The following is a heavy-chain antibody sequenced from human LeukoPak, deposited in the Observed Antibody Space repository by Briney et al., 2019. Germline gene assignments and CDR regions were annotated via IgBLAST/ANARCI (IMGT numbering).Heavy chain of an antibody. CDR3: ARDWTTVTTRDWYFDL. V-gene: IGHV1-18*01. Sequence: ASVKVSCKASGYTFTSYGISWVRQAPGQGLEWMGWISAYNGNTNYAQKLQGRVTMTTDTSTSTAYMELRSLRSDDTAVYYCARDWTTVTTRDWYFDLWGRAPWSLSPQ. CDR2: ISAYNGNT. D-gene: IGHD4-17*01. CDR1: GYTFTSYG. J-gene: IGHJ2*01.